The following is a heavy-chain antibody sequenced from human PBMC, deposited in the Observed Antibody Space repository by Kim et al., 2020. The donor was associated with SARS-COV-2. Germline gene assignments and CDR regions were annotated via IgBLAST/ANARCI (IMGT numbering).Heavy chain of an antibody. D-gene: IGHD6-13*01. CDR3: ARDSVAAASNGYGMDV. J-gene: IGHJ6*02. V-gene: IGHV3-66*01. Sequence: SVKGRFTISRDNSKNTLYLQMNSLRAEDTAVYYCARDSVAAASNGYGMDVWGQGTTVTVSS.